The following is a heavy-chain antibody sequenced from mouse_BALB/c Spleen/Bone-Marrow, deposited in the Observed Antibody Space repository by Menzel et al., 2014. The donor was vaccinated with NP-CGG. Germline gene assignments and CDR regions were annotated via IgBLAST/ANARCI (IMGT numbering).Heavy chain of an antibody. CDR1: GDSITNAY. V-gene: IGHV3-8*02. CDR2: ISYSGNT. CDR3: ARGTGYYFDY. J-gene: IGHJ2*01. D-gene: IGHD3-3*01. Sequence: VQLQQSGPSLVKPSQTLSLTCSVTGDSITNAYWNWIRKFPGNKIDYMGYISYSGNTYCNPSLKSRISITRDTSKNQFYLQLNSVTTEDTATYFCARGTGYYFDYWGQGTTLTVSS.